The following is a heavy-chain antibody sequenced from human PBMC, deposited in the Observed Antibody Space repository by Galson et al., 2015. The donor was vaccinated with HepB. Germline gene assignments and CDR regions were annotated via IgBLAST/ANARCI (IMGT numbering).Heavy chain of an antibody. CDR1: GGTFSTHA. D-gene: IGHD6-13*01. J-gene: IGHJ4*02. CDR3: AREGIAAATNPVDY. CDR2: ITPIFGTA. Sequence: SVKVSCKASGGTFSTHAMSWVRQAPGQGLEWMGGITPIFGTANYAQKFRGRVTITADESTSTVYMELSSLRSEDTAVYYCAREGIAAATNPVDYWGQGTLVTVSS. V-gene: IGHV1-69*13.